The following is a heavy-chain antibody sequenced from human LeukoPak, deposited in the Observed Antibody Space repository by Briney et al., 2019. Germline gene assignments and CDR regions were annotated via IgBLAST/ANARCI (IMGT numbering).Heavy chain of an antibody. CDR2: ASFSETT. Sequence: SETLSLTYTISGGSITNYYWTWIRQPPGKGLEWIGYASFSETTDYNPSLKNRVTISVDTSKNQFSLKLNSVTAADTAVYYCASRRSSGVCDYWGQGTLVTVSS. CDR1: GGSITNYY. J-gene: IGHJ4*02. D-gene: IGHD2-8*01. V-gene: IGHV4-59*01. CDR3: ASRRSSGVCDY.